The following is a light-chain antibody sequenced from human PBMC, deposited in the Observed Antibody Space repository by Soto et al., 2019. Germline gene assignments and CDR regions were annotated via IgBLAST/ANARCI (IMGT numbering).Light chain of an antibody. CDR3: AAWDDSLNGPV. CDR1: SSNIGSNT. V-gene: IGLV1-44*01. J-gene: IGLJ2*01. Sequence: QSALTQPPSASGTPGQRVTISCSGSSSNIGSNTVNWYQQLPGTAPKLLIYSNNQRPSGVPDRSSGSKSGTSASLAISGLQSEDEADYYCAAWDDSLNGPVFGGGTKVTVL. CDR2: SNN.